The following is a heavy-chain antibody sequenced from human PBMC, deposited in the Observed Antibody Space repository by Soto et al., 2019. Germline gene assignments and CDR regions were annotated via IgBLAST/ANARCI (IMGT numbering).Heavy chain of an antibody. V-gene: IGHV3-74*03. J-gene: IGHJ5*02. Sequence: EVQLEESGGDLVQPGGSLRLSCAASGFTFSTYWMHWVRQAPGKGLVWVSRINSDGSITTYADSVKGRFTISRDNSKNTLYRQMNSLRAEDTAVYYAARVATGSYSWRESWGQGALVTVSS. CDR1: GFTFSTYW. D-gene: IGHD1-26*01. CDR3: ARVATGSYSWRES. CDR2: INSDGSIT.